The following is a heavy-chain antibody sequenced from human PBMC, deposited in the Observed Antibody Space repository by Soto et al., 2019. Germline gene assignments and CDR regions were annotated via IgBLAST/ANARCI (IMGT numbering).Heavy chain of an antibody. V-gene: IGHV5-51*01. CDR3: ARQKLWMATINNDAFDV. CDR1: GYTFNTYW. CDR2: IYPGDSDT. D-gene: IGHD2-21*01. J-gene: IGHJ3*01. Sequence: GESLKISCKGSGYTFNTYWIGWVRQMPGKGLEWMGFIYPGDSDTTYSPSFQGQVTISVDKSISTAYLQWSSLKVSDTAIYYCARQKLWMATINNDAFDVWAQGTKVTVSS.